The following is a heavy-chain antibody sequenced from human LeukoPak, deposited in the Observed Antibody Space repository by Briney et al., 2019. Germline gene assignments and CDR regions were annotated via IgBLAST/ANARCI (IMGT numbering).Heavy chain of an antibody. CDR2: IYHSGNT. CDR3: ARAGYGDSDFDY. D-gene: IGHD4-17*01. Sequence: SETLSLTCTVSGGSISTYCWSWIRQPPGKGLEWIGSIYHSGNTYYNPSLKSRVTISVDTSKNQFSLKLNSVTAADTAVYYCARAGYGDSDFDYWGQGTLVTVSS. V-gene: IGHV4-38-2*02. CDR1: GGSISTYC. J-gene: IGHJ4*02.